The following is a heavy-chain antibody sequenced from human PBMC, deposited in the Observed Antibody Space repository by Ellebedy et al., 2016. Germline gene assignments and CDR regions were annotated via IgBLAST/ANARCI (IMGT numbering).Heavy chain of an antibody. CDR3: ARVAAGEHIVVDEVFY. D-gene: IGHD2-21*01. CDR1: GFTVSSNY. Sequence: GGSLRLSCAASGFTVSSNYMSWVRQAPGKGLEWVSVIYSGGSTYYADSVKGRFTISRDNSKNTLYLQMNSLRAEDTAVYYCARVAAGEHIVVDEVFYWGQGTLVTVSS. V-gene: IGHV3-66*01. CDR2: IYSGGST. J-gene: IGHJ4*02.